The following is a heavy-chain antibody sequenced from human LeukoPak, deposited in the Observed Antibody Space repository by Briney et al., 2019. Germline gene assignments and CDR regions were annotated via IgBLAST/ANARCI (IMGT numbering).Heavy chain of an antibody. CDR3: ARQGYGWAFDY. V-gene: IGHV4-59*08. CDR1: GGSISSYY. D-gene: IGHD5-18*01. J-gene: IGHJ4*02. Sequence: SETLSLTCTVSGGSISSYYWSWIRQPPGKGLEWIGYIYYSGSTNYNPSLKSRVTISVDTSKNQFSLKLSSVTAADTAVYYCARQGYGWAFDYWGQGTLVTVSS. CDR2: IYYSGST.